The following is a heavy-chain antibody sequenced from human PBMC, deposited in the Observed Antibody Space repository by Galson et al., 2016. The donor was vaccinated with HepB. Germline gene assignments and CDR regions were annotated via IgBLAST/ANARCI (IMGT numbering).Heavy chain of an antibody. J-gene: IGHJ3*02. V-gene: IGHV3-23*01. CDR2: IRDGDGRT. D-gene: IGHD6-19*01. CDR3: AKISLGEYSSGWGGSFDI. Sequence: SLRLSCAGSGFTFSSYAMNWVRQAPGKGLEWVSSIRDGDGRTHYADSVKGRFTISRDNSKNTLSLQMNSLRAEDTAIYYCAKISLGEYSSGWGGSFDIWGQGTKVTVSS. CDR1: GFTFSSYA.